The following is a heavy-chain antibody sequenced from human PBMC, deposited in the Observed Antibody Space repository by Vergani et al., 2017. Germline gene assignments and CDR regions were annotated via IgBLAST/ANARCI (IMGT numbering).Heavy chain of an antibody. V-gene: IGHV3-23*04. Sequence: EVQLVESGGGLVQPGGSLRLSCAASGFTFTNFAMTWVRQAPGEGLEWVSGISGSGGFTYYADSVKGRFTISRDNSKNTMFLQMNNLRAEDTAVYYCTKGSRGYTGYFFDYWGQGTLATVSS. D-gene: IGHD5-12*01. J-gene: IGHJ4*02. CDR2: ISGSGGFT. CDR1: GFTFTNFA. CDR3: TKGSRGYTGYFFDY.